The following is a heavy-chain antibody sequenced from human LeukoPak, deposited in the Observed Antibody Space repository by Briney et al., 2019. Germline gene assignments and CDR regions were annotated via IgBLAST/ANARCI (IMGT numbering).Heavy chain of an antibody. D-gene: IGHD5-24*01. V-gene: IGHV3-49*05. CDR1: GFKFADYD. J-gene: IGHJ6*02. CDR3: SRPTWRYTMDV. CDR2: IRNTVYGGTI. Sequence: KSGGSLRLSCSVSGFKFADYDMSWLRQAPGKGLEWVGFIRNTVYGGTIKYAAAVKGRFTISRDDSKSIAYLQMNSLQTEDTAVYFCSRPTWRYTMDVWGQGTTVTVSS.